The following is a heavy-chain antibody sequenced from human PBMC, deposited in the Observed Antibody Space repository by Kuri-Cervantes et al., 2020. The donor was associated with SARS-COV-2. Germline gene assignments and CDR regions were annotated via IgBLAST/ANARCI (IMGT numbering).Heavy chain of an antibody. CDR1: GVSFRGYY. D-gene: IGHD5-18*01. CDR3: GSPAGGYKSGFDSLGF. CDR2: IHGSGGA. Sequence: SETLSPTCTFSGVSFRGYYWSWIRQPPGKGLGWIGEIHGSGGATYNSSLKSRVTLSVDATKNQFSLRLTSVTAADTAVYYCGSPAGGYKSGFDSLGFWGQGTLVTVSS. V-gene: IGHV4-34*01. J-gene: IGHJ4*02.